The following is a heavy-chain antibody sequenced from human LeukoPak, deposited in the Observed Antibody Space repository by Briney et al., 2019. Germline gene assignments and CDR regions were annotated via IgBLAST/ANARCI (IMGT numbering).Heavy chain of an antibody. Sequence: ASGTVSCKASGYTFASYGISWVRQAPGQWREWMGWISAYNGNTNYAQKLQGRVTMTTDTSTSTAYMELRSLRSDDTAVYYCARWSSSSMSDYWGQGTLVTVSS. CDR1: GYTFASYG. J-gene: IGHJ4*02. V-gene: IGHV1-18*01. CDR2: ISAYNGNT. CDR3: ARWSSSSMSDY. D-gene: IGHD6-6*01.